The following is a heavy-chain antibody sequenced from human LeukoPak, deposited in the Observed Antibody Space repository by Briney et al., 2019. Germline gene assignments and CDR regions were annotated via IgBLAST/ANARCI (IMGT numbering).Heavy chain of an antibody. J-gene: IGHJ4*02. CDR2: INGNGGGS. Sequence: GGSLRLSCAASGFTFSDHAMSWVRQAPAKGLEWVSSINGNGGGSYYIDSVQGRFTISRDNSKSTLCLQMNSLRAEDTAVYYCAKQLGYCSDGSCYFPYWGQGTLVTVSS. V-gene: IGHV3-23*01. CDR3: AKQLGYCSDGSCYFPY. CDR1: GFTFSDHA. D-gene: IGHD2-15*01.